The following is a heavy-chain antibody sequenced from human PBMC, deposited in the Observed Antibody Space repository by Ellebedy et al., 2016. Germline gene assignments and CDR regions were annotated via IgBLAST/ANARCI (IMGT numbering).Heavy chain of an antibody. D-gene: IGHD2-2*01. CDR3: AKGEDCSRTSCPTVGAFHI. V-gene: IGHV3-23*01. J-gene: IGHJ3*02. CDR2: VSGSGNST. Sequence: GGSLRLSCGASGFTFSSYAMTWVRQAPGKGLEWVSAVSGSGNSTYYGDSVKGRFTISRDNSKNTVYLQMNSLRAEDTAVYYCAKGEDCSRTSCPTVGAFHIWGQGTMVTVSS. CDR1: GFTFSSYA.